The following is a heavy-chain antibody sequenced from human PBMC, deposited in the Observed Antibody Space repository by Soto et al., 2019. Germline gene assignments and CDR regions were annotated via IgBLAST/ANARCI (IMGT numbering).Heavy chain of an antibody. CDR2: ISGYDGRT. J-gene: IGHJ6*02. CDR1: GYTFTRYG. CDR3: AREGDVPYYYYGMDV. D-gene: IGHD2-21*02. V-gene: IGHV1-18*01. Sequence: QVHLVQSGAEVKKPGASVKVSCKTSGYTFTRYGITWVRQAPGQGLEWMGWISGYDGRTNVAQKVQDRVTMTTDTPTSTVYMELRSLTCDDTAVYYCAREGDVPYYYYGMDVWGQGTTVTVSS.